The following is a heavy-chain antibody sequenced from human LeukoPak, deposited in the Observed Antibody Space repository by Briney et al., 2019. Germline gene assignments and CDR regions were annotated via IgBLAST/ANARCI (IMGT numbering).Heavy chain of an antibody. CDR3: SRYSPYFDY. D-gene: IGHD2-15*01. V-gene: IGHV3-48*03. J-gene: IGHJ4*02. CDR2: ISYSGNTI. CDR1: GFTSSSNE. Sequence: GGSLRLSCEASGFTSSSNEMNWVRQAPGKGLEWVSYISYSGNTIYYADSVKGRFTVSRDNAKNSLYLQLNSLRAEDTAVYYCSRYSPYFDYWGRGTLVTVSS.